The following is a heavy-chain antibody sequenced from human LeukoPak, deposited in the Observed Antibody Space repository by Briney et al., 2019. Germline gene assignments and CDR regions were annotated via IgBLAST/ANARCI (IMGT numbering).Heavy chain of an antibody. J-gene: IGHJ5*02. D-gene: IGHD6-6*01. CDR1: GGSISNYY. CDR3: ARHEYSSSFWCDP. Sequence: SETLSLTCTVSGGSISNYYWSWIRQPPGKGLEEMGYIYYSGSTNYNLSLKSRLTISVDTSKNQFSLKLISVTAADTAVYYCARHEYSSSFWCDPWGQGTLVSVSS. V-gene: IGHV4-59*08. CDR2: IYYSGST.